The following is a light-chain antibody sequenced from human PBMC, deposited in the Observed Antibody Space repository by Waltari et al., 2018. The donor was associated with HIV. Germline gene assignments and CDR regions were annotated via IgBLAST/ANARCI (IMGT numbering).Light chain of an antibody. CDR2: WAS. CDR1: QSVSYTSNNKNY. V-gene: IGKV4-1*01. CDR3: QQYYITPQT. Sequence: DIVMTQSPDSLAVSLGERATINCKSSQSVSYTSNNKNYLAWYQQKPGQLPKLLIYWASTRESGVPDRFSGSGSGTDFTLTISSLQAEDVAVYYCQQYYITPQTFGQGTKVEIK. J-gene: IGKJ1*01.